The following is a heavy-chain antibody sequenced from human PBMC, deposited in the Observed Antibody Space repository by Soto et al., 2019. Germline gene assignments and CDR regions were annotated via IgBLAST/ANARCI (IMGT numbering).Heavy chain of an antibody. D-gene: IGHD3-9*01. CDR1: GGTFSSYT. J-gene: IGHJ6*02. CDR3: ARDPHFDWLLYGGMDV. CDR2: IIPILGIA. V-gene: IGHV1-69*08. Sequence: QVQLVQSGAEVKKPGSSVKVSCKASGGTFSSYTISWVRQAPGQGLEWMGRIIPILGIANYAQKFQGRVTITADKSTSTAYMELSSLRSEDTAVYYCARDPHFDWLLYGGMDVWGQGTTVTVSS.